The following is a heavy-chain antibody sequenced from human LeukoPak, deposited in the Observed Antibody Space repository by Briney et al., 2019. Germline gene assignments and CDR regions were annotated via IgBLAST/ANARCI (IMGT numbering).Heavy chain of an antibody. V-gene: IGHV1-18*04. Sequence: EASVKLSCKAPGDTLANYGITWVRQAPGQGLEWMGWNTGYSGNTNYAQHFQGRVTMTTERSTSTAYLELRSLRSDDTAVYYCARVTVVTRSHWSWGPKKIGQEVNWFDPWGQGTLIIVSS. J-gene: IGHJ5*02. D-gene: IGHD4-17*01. CDR3: ARVTVVTRSHWSWGPKKIGQEVNWFDP. CDR2: NTGYSGNT. CDR1: GDTLANYG.